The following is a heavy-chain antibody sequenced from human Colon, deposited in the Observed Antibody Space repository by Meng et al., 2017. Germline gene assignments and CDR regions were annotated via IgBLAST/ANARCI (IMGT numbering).Heavy chain of an antibody. V-gene: IGHV2-5*02. CDR1: GFSLTSTGAG. CDR2: IHWDEDK. J-gene: IGHJ4*02. Sequence: TLKESGPAVVQPTQPRTLSCPFAGFSLTSTGAGVAWVRQPPGKAPELLALIHWDEDKRYSPSLKNSLITMKGHSTKQVVVSKTDLVPADNRTFYCAAQSLPILPDWGQGALVTVSS. CDR3: AAQSLPILPD.